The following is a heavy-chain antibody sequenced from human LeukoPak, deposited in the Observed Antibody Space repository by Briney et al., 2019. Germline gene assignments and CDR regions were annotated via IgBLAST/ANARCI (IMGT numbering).Heavy chain of an antibody. CDR2: ISYDGSNK. Sequence: GGSLRLSCAASGFTSSSYGMHWVRQAPGKGLEWVAVISYDGSNKYYADSVKGRFTISRDNSKNTLYLQMNSLRAEDTAVYYCAKDRGAIVVVTEFDYWGQGTLVTVSS. V-gene: IGHV3-30*18. D-gene: IGHD2-21*02. CDR1: GFTSSSYG. CDR3: AKDRGAIVVVTEFDY. J-gene: IGHJ4*02.